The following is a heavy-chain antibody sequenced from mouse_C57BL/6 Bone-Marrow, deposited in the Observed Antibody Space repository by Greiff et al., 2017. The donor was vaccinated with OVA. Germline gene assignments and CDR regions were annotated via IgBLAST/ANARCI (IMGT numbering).Heavy chain of an antibody. CDR2: IYPGDGDT. V-gene: IGHV1-82*01. D-gene: IGHD3-2*02. Sequence: QVQLQQSGPELVKPGASVKISCKASGYAFSSSWMNWVKQRPGKGLEWIGRIYPGDGDTNYNGKFKGKATLTADKSSSTAYMQLSSLTSEDSAVYYCARKGDSSGYVGYWGQGTLVTVSA. J-gene: IGHJ3*01. CDR3: ARKGDSSGYVGY. CDR1: GYAFSSSW.